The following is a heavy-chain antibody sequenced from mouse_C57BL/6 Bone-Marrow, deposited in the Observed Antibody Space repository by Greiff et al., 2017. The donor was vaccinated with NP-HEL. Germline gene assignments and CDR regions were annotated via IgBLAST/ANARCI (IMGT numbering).Heavy chain of an antibody. CDR1: GFTFSSYA. CDR2: ISDGGSYT. D-gene: IGHD1-1*01. CDR3: ARDPYGGY. Sequence: EVTVVESGGGLVKPGGSLKLSCAASGFTFSSYAMSWVRQTPEKRLEWVATISDGGSYTYYPDNVKGRFTISRDNAKNNLYLQMSHLKSEDTAMYYCARDPYGGYWGQGTTLTVSS. J-gene: IGHJ2*01. V-gene: IGHV5-4*01.